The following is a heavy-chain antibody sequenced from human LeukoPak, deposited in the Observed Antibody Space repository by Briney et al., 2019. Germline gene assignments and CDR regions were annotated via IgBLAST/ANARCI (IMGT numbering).Heavy chain of an antibody. CDR2: INQDGSET. J-gene: IGHJ4*02. Sequence: GGSLRLSCAGSGFTFSSHWMNWVRQAPGKGLEWVAHINQDGSETCYVDSVKGRFTISRDNAKNSLYLQMHSLRAEDTAVYYCARDSYRALEYWGQGTLVTVSS. CDR1: GFTFSSHW. CDR3: ARDSYRALEY. D-gene: IGHD1-14*01. V-gene: IGHV3-7*01.